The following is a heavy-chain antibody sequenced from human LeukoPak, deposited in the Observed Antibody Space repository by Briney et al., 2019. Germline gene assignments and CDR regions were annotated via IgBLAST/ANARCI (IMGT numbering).Heavy chain of an antibody. CDR2: IYYSGST. V-gene: IGHV4-31*03. D-gene: IGHD3-22*01. J-gene: IGHJ4*02. CDR3: ARHIDSSGYYYDY. CDR1: GGSISSGGYY. Sequence: SQTLSLTCTVSGGSISSGGYYWSWIRQHPGKGLEWIGYIYYSGSTYYNPSLKSRVTISVDRSKNQFSLKLSSVTAADTAVYYCARHIDSSGYYYDYWGQGTLVTVSS.